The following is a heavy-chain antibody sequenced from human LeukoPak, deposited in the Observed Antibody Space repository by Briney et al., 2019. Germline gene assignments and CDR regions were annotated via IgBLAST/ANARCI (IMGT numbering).Heavy chain of an antibody. V-gene: IGHV3-74*01. CDR1: GFSFSNYW. D-gene: IGHD6-13*01. CDR2: INYDGRST. Sequence: GGTLRLSCAASGFSFSNYWMHWGRQAPAWGVLWFSRINYDGRSTNYADSVKGRFTISRDNAKNTLYLQMNSLRAEDTAIYYCVRDLQRHYLGVAVAGRRRWFDPWGQGTLVTVSS. CDR3: VRDLQRHYLGVAVAGRRRWFDP. J-gene: IGHJ5*02.